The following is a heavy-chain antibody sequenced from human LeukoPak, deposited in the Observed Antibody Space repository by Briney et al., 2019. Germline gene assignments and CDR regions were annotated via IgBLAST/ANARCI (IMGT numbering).Heavy chain of an antibody. D-gene: IGHD3-10*01. CDR3: ARGRYGSGSYFFDY. J-gene: IGHJ4*02. CDR1: GGSISSYY. V-gene: IGHV4-59*12. CDR2: LYYSGST. Sequence: PSETLSLTCTVSGGSISSYYWSWIRQPPGKGLEWIGYLYYSGSTNYNPSLKSRVTMSVDTSKSQFSLKLNSVTAADTAVYYCARGRYGSGSYFFDYWGQGTLVTVSS.